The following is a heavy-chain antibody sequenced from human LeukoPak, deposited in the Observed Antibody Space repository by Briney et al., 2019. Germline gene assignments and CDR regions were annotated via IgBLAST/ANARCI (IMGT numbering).Heavy chain of an antibody. CDR1: GFTFSSYA. V-gene: IGHV3-23*01. CDR2: ISGSGGST. J-gene: IGHJ4*02. Sequence: PGGSLRLSCTASGFTFSSYAMSWVRQAPGKGLEWVSAISGSGGSTYYADSVKGRFTISRDNSKNMLYLQMNSLRAEDTAVYYCAKSLYSSGWYLYDWGQGTLVTVSS. CDR3: AKSLYSSGWYLYD. D-gene: IGHD6-19*01.